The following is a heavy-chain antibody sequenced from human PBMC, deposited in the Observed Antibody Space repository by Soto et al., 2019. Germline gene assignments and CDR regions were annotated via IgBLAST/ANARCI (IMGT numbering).Heavy chain of an antibody. CDR1: GGSFSGYY. Sequence: PSETLSLTCAVYGGSFSGYYWSWIRQPPGKGLEWIGEINHSGSTNYNPSLKSRVTISVDTSKSQFSLKLSSVTAVDTAVYYCARDFTDSSGPTLGMGVWGQGTTVTVSS. CDR2: INHSGST. V-gene: IGHV4-34*01. CDR3: ARDFTDSSGPTLGMGV. J-gene: IGHJ6*02. D-gene: IGHD6-19*01.